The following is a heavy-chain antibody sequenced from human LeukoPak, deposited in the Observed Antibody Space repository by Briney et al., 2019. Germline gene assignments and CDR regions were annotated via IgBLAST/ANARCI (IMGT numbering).Heavy chain of an antibody. CDR3: ARAYYYDSSGYYYEY. CDR1: GFTFLSYW. J-gene: IGHJ4*02. V-gene: IGHV3-7*01. CDR2: IKQDGSEK. D-gene: IGHD3-22*01. Sequence: GGSLRLSCAASGFTFLSYWMSWVRQAPGKGLEWVANIKQDGSEKYYVDSVKGRFTISRDNAKNTLYLQMNSLRAEDTAVYYCARAYYYDSSGYYYEYWGQGTLVTVSS.